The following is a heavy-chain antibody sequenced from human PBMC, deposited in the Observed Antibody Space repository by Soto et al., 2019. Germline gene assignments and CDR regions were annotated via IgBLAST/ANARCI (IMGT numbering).Heavy chain of an antibody. Sequence: PSETLSLTCSVSGYSISSGYCWGWIRQPPGKGLEWIGSIYHSGSTYYNPSLKSRVTISVDTSKNQFSLRLSSVTAADTAVYYCGRDFRQQQLGIDYWGQGTLVTVSS. CDR2: IYHSGST. V-gene: IGHV4-38-2*02. CDR1: GYSISSGYC. J-gene: IGHJ4*02. CDR3: GRDFRQQQLGIDY. D-gene: IGHD1-1*01.